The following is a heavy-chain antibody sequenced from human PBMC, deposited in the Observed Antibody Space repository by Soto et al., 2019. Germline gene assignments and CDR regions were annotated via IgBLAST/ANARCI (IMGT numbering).Heavy chain of an antibody. Sequence: QVQLQESGPGLVKPSQTLSLTCTVSGGSISSGGYYWSWIRQHPGKGLEWIGYIYYSGSTYYNPSRKSRVTISVDTSKNQFSLKLSSVTAADTAVYYCAREPGYCSSTSCYVRPGGAFDIWGQGTMVTVSS. V-gene: IGHV4-31*03. D-gene: IGHD2-2*01. CDR1: GGSISSGGYY. CDR2: IYYSGST. CDR3: AREPGYCSSTSCYVRPGGAFDI. J-gene: IGHJ3*02.